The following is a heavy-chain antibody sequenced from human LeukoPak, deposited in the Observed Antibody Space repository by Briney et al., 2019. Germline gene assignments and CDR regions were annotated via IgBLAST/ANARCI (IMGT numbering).Heavy chain of an antibody. CDR1: EFSVSHNY. CDR2: IHSDGTT. V-gene: IGHV3-53*01. Sequence: GGSLRLSCAASEFSVSHNYMSWVRQAPGKGLEWVSVIHSDGTTHYADSVKGRFTISGDNSKNTLYLQMNSLRVEDTAMYYCARETGYSTSWYAYYFDYWGQGTLVTV. J-gene: IGHJ4*02. CDR3: ARETGYSTSWYAYYFDY. D-gene: IGHD6-13*01.